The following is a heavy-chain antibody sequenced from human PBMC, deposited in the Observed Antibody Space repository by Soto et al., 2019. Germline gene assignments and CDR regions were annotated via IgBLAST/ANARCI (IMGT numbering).Heavy chain of an antibody. CDR1: GGTFSSYA. CDR3: AGGRTGGYSGYDTRSFDY. J-gene: IGHJ4*02. V-gene: IGHV1-69*01. CDR2: IIPIFGTA. D-gene: IGHD5-12*01. Sequence: QVQLVQSGAEVKKPGSSVKVSCKASGGTFSSYAISWVRQAPGQGLEWMGGIIPIFGTANYAQKFQSRVTITADESTSTAYMELSSMRSEDTAVYYCAGGRTGGYSGYDTRSFDYWGQGTLVTVSS.